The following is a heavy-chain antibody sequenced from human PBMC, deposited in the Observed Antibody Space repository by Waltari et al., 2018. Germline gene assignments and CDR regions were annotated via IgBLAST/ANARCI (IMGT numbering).Heavy chain of an antibody. V-gene: IGHV4-59*01. CDR2: IYYSGST. J-gene: IGHJ4*02. Sequence: QVQLQESGPGLVKPSETLSLPCTVPGGSISSYYWSWLRQPPGKGLEWIGYIYYSGSTNYNPSLKSRVTISVDTSKNQFSLKLSSVTAADTAVYYCAREGSGSYFPFDYWGQGTLVTVSS. CDR1: GGSISSYY. CDR3: AREGSGSYFPFDY. D-gene: IGHD1-26*01.